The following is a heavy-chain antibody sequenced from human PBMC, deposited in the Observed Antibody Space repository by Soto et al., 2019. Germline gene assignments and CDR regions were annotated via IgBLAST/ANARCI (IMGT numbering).Heavy chain of an antibody. J-gene: IGHJ4*02. CDR2: ISGGGGST. Sequence: EVQLLESGGGLVQPGGSLRLSCAASGFTFTSHGMSWVRQAPGRGLEWVSAISGGGGSTYYADSVNGRFTISRDNTDSTLHLQMHSLRADDSAIYYCARRHRGGESRRHFDLWGQGTLVAVSS. D-gene: IGHD3-9*01. CDR1: GFTFTSHG. V-gene: IGHV3-23*01. CDR3: ARRHRGGESRRHFDL.